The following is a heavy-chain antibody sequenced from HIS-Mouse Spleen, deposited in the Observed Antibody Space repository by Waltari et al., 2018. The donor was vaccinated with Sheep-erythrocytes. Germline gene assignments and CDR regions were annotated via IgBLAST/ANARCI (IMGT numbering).Heavy chain of an antibody. CDR1: GFTVSSNY. CDR3: ARVASGATFDY. J-gene: IGHJ4*02. D-gene: IGHD1-26*01. CDR2: IYSGGST. Sequence: EVQLVESGGGLIQPGGSLRLSCAASGFTVSSNYMSWVRQAPGKGLEWVAVIYSGGSTYYADSVKGRFTISRDNSKNTLYLQMNSLRAEDTAVYYCARVASGATFDYWGQGTLVTVSS. V-gene: IGHV3-53*01.